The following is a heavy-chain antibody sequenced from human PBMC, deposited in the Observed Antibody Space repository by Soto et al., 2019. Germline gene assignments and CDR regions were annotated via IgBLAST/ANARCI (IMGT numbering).Heavy chain of an antibody. Sequence: GGSLRLSCAASGFTFSSYWMSWVRQAPGKGLEWVANIKGSGSKTYYVDSVKGRFTISRDNSKNTLYLQMNSLRAEDTAVYYCAKGVGTIFGVVKASWHMDVWGKGTTVTVSS. V-gene: IGHV3-23*01. D-gene: IGHD3-3*01. J-gene: IGHJ6*03. CDR2: IKGSGSKT. CDR3: AKGVGTIFGVVKASWHMDV. CDR1: GFTFSSYW.